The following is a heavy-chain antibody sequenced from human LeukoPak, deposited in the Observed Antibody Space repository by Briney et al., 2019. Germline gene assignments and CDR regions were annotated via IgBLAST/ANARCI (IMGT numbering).Heavy chain of an antibody. CDR2: ISGDETTT. CDR1: GFTFSSYT. D-gene: IGHD1-26*01. V-gene: IGHV3-74*01. J-gene: IGHJ4*02. CDR3: ARAQVGSPTDY. Sequence: GGSLRLSCAASGFTFSSYTMYWVRQAPGKGRVWVSRISGDETTTTYADSVMGRFTISRDNAKNTLYLQMDSLRAEDTAVYYCARAQVGSPTDYWGQGTLVTVSS.